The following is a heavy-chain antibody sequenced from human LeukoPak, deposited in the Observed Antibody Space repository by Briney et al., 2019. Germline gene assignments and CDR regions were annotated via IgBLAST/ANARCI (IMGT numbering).Heavy chain of an antibody. CDR3: ASGDPDINSHFDY. CDR2: ISGSGGST. D-gene: IGHD2-15*01. V-gene: IGHV3-23*01. J-gene: IGHJ4*02. CDR1: GFTFSSYA. Sequence: GGSLRLSCAASGFTFSSYAMSWVRQAPGKGLEWVSAISGSGGSTYYADSVKGRFTISRDNSKSTLYLQMNSLRAEDTAVYYCASGDPDINSHFDYWGQGTLVTVPS.